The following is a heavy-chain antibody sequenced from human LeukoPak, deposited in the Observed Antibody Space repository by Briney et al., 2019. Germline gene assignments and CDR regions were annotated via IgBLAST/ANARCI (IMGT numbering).Heavy chain of an antibody. D-gene: IGHD6-19*01. V-gene: IGHV1-2*02. CDR1: GYTFTRYY. CDR3: ARVDARSLAVHY. J-gene: IGHJ4*02. CDR2: INPNTGGT. Sequence: GASVTVSCKTSGYTFTRYYLNWVRQAPGQGLEWMGRINPNTGGTDSGQKFQGRVTMTRDTSISTAYMELSSLTFDDTAVYYCARVDARSLAVHYWGQGTLVTVSS.